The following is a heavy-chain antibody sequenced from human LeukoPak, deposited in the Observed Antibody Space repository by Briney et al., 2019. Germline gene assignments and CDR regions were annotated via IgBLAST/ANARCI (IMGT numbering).Heavy chain of an antibody. CDR3: AREQEIGWKGATIEWYFDY. D-gene: IGHD5-12*01. CDR2: IIPIFGIA. V-gene: IGHV1-69*04. CDR1: GGTFSSYA. Sequence: GASVKVSCKASGGTFSSYAISWVRQAPGQGLEWMGRIIPIFGIANYAQKFQGRVTITADKSTSTAYMELSSLRSEDTAAYYCAREQEIGWKGATIEWYFDYWGQGTLVTVSS. J-gene: IGHJ4*02.